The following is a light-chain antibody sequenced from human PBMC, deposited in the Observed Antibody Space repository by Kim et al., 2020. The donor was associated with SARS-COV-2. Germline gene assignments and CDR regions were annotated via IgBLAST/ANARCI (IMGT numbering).Light chain of an antibody. CDR1: SLRSYY. CDR3: NPRDSSGNQVV. J-gene: IGLJ2*01. V-gene: IGLV3-19*01. CDR2: GKN. Sequence: SSELTQDPAVSVALGQTVRITCQGDSLRSYYASWYQQKPGQAPVLVIYGKNNRPSGIPDRFSGPSSGNTASLTITGAQAEDEADYYCNPRDSSGNQVVFG.